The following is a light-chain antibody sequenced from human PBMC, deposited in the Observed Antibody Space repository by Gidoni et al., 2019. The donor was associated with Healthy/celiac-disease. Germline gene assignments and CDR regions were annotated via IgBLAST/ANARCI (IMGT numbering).Light chain of an antibody. CDR3: QQRSNWPWT. CDR2: DAS. V-gene: IGKV3-11*01. J-gene: IGKJ1*01. CDR1: QSVSSY. Sequence: EIVLTQSPATLSLSPGERATLSCRASQSVSSYLSWYQQKPGQAPRLLISDASNRATGIPARFSGSGSGTDFTLTISRLDPEDFAVYYCQQRSNWPWTFXQXTKVEIK.